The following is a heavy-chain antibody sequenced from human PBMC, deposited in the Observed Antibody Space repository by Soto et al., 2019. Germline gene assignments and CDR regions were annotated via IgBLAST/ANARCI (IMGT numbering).Heavy chain of an antibody. CDR3: ARESQLPDRSLDY. J-gene: IGHJ4*02. CDR2: ISSSSSYI. D-gene: IGHD2-2*01. V-gene: IGHV3-21*01. Sequence: EVQLVESGGGLVKPGGSLRLSCAASGFTFSSYSMNWVRQAPGKGLEWVSSISSSSSYIYYADSVKGRFTISRDNAKNPLYLQLNSLRAEDTAVYYCARESQLPDRSLDYWGQGTLVTVSS. CDR1: GFTFSSYS.